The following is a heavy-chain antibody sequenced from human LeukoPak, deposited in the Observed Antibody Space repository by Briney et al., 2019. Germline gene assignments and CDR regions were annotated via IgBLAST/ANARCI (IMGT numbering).Heavy chain of an antibody. CDR2: IWYDGSNK. D-gene: IGHD6-19*01. V-gene: IGHV3-33*06. CDR1: VFTFRSYG. CDR3: AKVYSSGWYYFDY. J-gene: IGHJ4*02. Sequence: GGSLRLSCAACVFTFRSYGMHWVRQAPGKGLEGVAVIWYDGSNKYYADSVKGRFTISRDNSKNTLYLQVNSLRAEDTAVYYCAKVYSSGWYYFDYWGQGTLVTVSS.